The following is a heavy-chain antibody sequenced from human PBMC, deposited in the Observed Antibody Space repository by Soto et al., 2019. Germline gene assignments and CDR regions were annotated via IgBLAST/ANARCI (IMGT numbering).Heavy chain of an antibody. Sequence: SETLSLTCAVSGGSITIGNSYSCSWIRQPPGKGLEWIGSISHTGSTSYNPSLKSRLTMSVDKSKNQFSLRLSSVTATDMAVYYCARAVAPYFGTWFDPWGQGILVTVS. J-gene: IGHJ5*02. CDR3: ARAVAPYFGTWFDP. V-gene: IGHV4-30-2*01. CDR2: ISHTGST. CDR1: GGSITIGNSYS. D-gene: IGHD3-10*01.